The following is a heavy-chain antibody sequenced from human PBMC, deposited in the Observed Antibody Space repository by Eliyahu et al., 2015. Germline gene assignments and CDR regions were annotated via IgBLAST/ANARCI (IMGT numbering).Heavy chain of an antibody. J-gene: IGHJ5*02. CDR1: GYTFTDYX. CDR3: ARERSQCTGGTCHRRTFDP. CDR2: INPNSGGT. D-gene: IGHD2-8*02. Sequence: QVLLVXSGAEVENPGASVKXSCKXSGYTFTDYXMPXARQDPGQGLEWMGWINPNSGGTHYGQTFQGRVSMTRDTAINTAYLELNRLRSDDTAVYYCARERSQCTGGTCHRRTFDPWGQGTLVTVSS. V-gene: IGHV1-2*02.